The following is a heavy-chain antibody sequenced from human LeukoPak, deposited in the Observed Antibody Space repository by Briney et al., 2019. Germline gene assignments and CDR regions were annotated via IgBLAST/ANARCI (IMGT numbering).Heavy chain of an antibody. CDR3: ARRGPAGSSSSGMDA. J-gene: IGHJ6*02. CDR1: GDSVSSNSAA. D-gene: IGHD6-6*01. Sequence: SQTLSLTCAISGDSVSSNSAAWNWIRQSPSRGLEWLGRTYFRSKWYNDYALSVKSRITINPDTSKNEFSLHVSSVTPEDTAVYYCARRGPAGSSSSGMDAWGQGTTVTVSS. CDR2: TYFRSKWYN. V-gene: IGHV6-1*01.